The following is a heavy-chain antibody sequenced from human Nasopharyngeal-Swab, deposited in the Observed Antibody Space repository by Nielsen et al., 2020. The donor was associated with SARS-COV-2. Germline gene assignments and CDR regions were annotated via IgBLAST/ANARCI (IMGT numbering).Heavy chain of an antibody. CDR2: IAHDASNE. V-gene: IGHV3-30*03. CDR3: ARDAPAHYGAFY. Sequence: LSLTCAASGFTFSSFCMHWVRQAPGKGLEWVAFIAHDASNEYYGDSVKGRFSISRDSSKNTLYLQMDSLRGEDTAVYYCARDAPAHYGAFYWGRGTLVTVSS. J-gene: IGHJ4*02. D-gene: IGHD4-17*01. CDR1: GFTFSSFC.